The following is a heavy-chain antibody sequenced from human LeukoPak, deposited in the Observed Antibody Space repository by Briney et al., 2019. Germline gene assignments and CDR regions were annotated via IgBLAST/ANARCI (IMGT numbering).Heavy chain of an antibody. CDR3: ATVVVSCTSPTCPRDY. J-gene: IGHJ4*02. CDR1: GGSISNSAYY. CDR2: IYYNGST. D-gene: IGHD2-2*01. V-gene: IGHV4-39*01. Sequence: PSETLSLTCTVSGGSISNSAYYWGWIRQPPGKGLEWIGTIYYNGSTYYNPSLKSRVTISVDTSKNQFSLKLSSVTAADSAVYYCATVVVSCTSPTCPRDYWGQGTLVTVSS.